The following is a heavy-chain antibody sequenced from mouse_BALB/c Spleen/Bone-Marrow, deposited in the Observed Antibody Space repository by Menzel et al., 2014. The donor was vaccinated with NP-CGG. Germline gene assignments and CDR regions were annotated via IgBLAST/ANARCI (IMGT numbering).Heavy chain of an antibody. CDR3: ARGGDYGFMDY. J-gene: IGHJ4*01. CDR1: GYAFTNXL. Sequence: QVQLQQPGAELVRPGTSVKVSCKASGYAFTNXLIEWVKQRPGQGLEWIGVINPGSGGTNYNEKFKGKATLTADKSSSTAYMQLSSLTSDDSAVYFCARGGDYGFMDYWGQGTSVTVSS. CDR2: INPGSGGT. D-gene: IGHD1-2*01. V-gene: IGHV1-54*01.